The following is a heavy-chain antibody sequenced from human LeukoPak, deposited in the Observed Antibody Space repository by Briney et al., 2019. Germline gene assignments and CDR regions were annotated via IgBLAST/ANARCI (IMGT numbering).Heavy chain of an antibody. D-gene: IGHD4-23*01. J-gene: IGHJ4*02. CDR3: ANPLLYGGNSPVDY. CDR1: GFTFSSYG. CDR2: IRYDGSYK. Sequence: GGSLRLSCAASGFTFSSYGMLWVRPAPGKGLEWVAFIRYDGSYKYYADSVKGRFTISRDNSKNTLYLQMNSLRAEDTAVYYCANPLLYGGNSPVDYWGQGTLVTVSS. V-gene: IGHV3-30*02.